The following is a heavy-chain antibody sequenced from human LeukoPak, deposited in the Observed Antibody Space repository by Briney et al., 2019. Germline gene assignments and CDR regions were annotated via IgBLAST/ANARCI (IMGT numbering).Heavy chain of an antibody. Sequence: SVKVSCKASGGTFTNYAFNWVRQAPGQGLEWMGRIIPIFGTANYAQKFQGRVTITADESTSTAYMELSSLRSEDTAVYYCAGSTVTRLAEYFRHWGQGTLVTVSS. V-gene: IGHV1-69*13. CDR2: IIPIFGTA. CDR1: GGTFTNYA. CDR3: AGSTVTRLAEYFRH. J-gene: IGHJ1*01. D-gene: IGHD4-17*01.